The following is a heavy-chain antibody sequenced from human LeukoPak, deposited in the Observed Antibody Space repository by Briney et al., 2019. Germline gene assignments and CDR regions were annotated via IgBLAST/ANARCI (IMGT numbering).Heavy chain of an antibody. J-gene: IGHJ6*02. CDR3: ARGPIQLWIHNAMDV. CDR2: IRSKAYRGTT. CDR1: GFTFGDHA. V-gene: IGHV3-49*04. D-gene: IGHD5-18*01. Sequence: PGRSLRLSCTGSGFTFGDHAMGWVRQAPGKGLEWVGFIRSKAYRGTTEYAASVKGRFTISRDDSASIAYLQMNSLRTEDTAVYYCARGPIQLWIHNAMDVWGQGTTVTVSS.